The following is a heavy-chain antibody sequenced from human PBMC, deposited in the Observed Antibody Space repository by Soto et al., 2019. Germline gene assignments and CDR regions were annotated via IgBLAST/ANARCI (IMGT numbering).Heavy chain of an antibody. D-gene: IGHD4-17*01. V-gene: IGHV3-23*01. J-gene: IGHJ4*02. Sequence: EVQLSESGGGLVQPGGSLRLSCAASGFTFSVYAMSWVRQAPGKGQEWVSGISNSDDGTYYADSVKGRFTISRDDSKNALYLQMNSLRGDDTAVYYCAKEGGDRRFGFDYWGQGTLVTVSS. CDR1: GFTFSVYA. CDR2: ISNSDDGT. CDR3: AKEGGDRRFGFDY.